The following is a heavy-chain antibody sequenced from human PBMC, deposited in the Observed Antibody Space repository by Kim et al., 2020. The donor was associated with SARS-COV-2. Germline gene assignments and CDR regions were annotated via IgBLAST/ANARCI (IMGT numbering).Heavy chain of an antibody. CDR3: AFTMLRGVLYYFDY. V-gene: IGHV3-7*01. Sequence: GGSLRLSCAASGFTFSTYWMSWVRQAPGKGLEWVANIKQDGSEKYYVDSVKGRFTISRDNAKNSLSLQMNSLRAEDTAVYYCAFTMLRGVLYYFDYWGQGTLVTVSS. CDR2: IKQDGSEK. J-gene: IGHJ4*02. CDR1: GFTFSTYW. D-gene: IGHD3-10*01.